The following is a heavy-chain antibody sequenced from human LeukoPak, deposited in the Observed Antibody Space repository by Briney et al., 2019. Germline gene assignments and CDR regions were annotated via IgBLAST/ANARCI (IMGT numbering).Heavy chain of an antibody. CDR1: GFSFSTYS. J-gene: IGHJ3*02. CDR3: ARDESGDNDAFDI. D-gene: IGHD2-21*01. V-gene: IGHV3-48*04. Sequence: GGSLRLSCAASGFSFSTYSINWVRQAPGKGLEWISYISSSSNTIYYADSVKGRFTISRGNAKNSLYLQMNSLRVEDTAVYYCARDESGDNDAFDIWGQGTMVTVSS. CDR2: ISSSSNTI.